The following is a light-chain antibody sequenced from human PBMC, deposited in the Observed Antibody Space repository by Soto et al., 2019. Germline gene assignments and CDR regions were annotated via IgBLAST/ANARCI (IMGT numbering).Light chain of an antibody. CDR2: AVS. Sequence: QSALTQPPSASGSPGQSVTISCTGTSSDVGGYNYVSWYQQHPGKAPKLMIYAVSKRPSGVPARFSGSKSGNTASLTVSGLQAEDEADYYCSSYAGSNNLVFGGGTKLTVL. CDR3: SSYAGSNNLV. J-gene: IGLJ3*02. CDR1: SSDVGGYNY. V-gene: IGLV2-8*01.